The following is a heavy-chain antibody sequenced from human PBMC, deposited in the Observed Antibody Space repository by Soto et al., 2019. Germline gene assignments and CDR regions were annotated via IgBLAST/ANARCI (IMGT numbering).Heavy chain of an antibody. CDR1: GGTFSSYA. CDR2: IIPIFGTA. D-gene: IGHD3-10*01. V-gene: IGHV1-69*01. CDR3: ARGVDYYGSGSYYRSRGDWFDP. Sequence: VQLVQSGAEVKQPGSSVKVSCKASGGTFSSYAISWVRQAPGQGLEWMGGIIPIFGTANYAQKFQGRVTITADESTSTAYMELSSLRSEDTAVYYCARGVDYYGSGSYYRSRGDWFDPWGQGTLVTVSS. J-gene: IGHJ5*02.